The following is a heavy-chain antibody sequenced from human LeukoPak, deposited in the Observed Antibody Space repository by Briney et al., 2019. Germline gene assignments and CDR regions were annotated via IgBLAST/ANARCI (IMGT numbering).Heavy chain of an antibody. J-gene: IGHJ4*02. CDR2: IDYTGST. D-gene: IGHD3-10*01. CDR3: ARGFSRDGSGFDY. Sequence: TSETLSLTCTVSGGSVSSGDYYWSWIRQPPGKGLEWIGYIDYTGSTNYNPSLKIRVTVSVDTSKNHFSLKLNSVTAAGTAVYYCARGFSRDGSGFDYWGQGTLVTVSS. CDR1: GGSVSSGDYY. V-gene: IGHV4-61*03.